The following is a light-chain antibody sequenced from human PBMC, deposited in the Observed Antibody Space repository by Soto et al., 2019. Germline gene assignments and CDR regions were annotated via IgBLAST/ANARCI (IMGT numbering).Light chain of an antibody. CDR3: QHYNDNCT. Sequence: DIQMTQSPSTLSESVGDRVTITCRASQSVSRWLAWYQQKPGKAPKLLIYKASTLESGVPSRFSGSGSGTEFALAISSLQPDDSATYYCQHYNDNCTFGQGTKVEIK. CDR2: KAS. V-gene: IGKV1-5*03. J-gene: IGKJ1*01. CDR1: QSVSRW.